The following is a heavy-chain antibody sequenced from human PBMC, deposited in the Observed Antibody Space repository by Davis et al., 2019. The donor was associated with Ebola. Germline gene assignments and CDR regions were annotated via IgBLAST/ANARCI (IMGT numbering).Heavy chain of an antibody. Sequence: GGSLRLSCAASGFTFSSYGMHWVRQAPGKGLEWVSYISSSSSTIYYADSVKGRFTISRDNAKNSLYLQMNSLRDEDTAVYYCARRRGYSYGPDYYYYYGMDVWGQGTTVTVSS. V-gene: IGHV3-48*02. CDR1: GFTFSSYG. CDR2: ISSSSSTI. CDR3: ARRRGYSYGPDYYYYYGMDV. J-gene: IGHJ6*02. D-gene: IGHD5-18*01.